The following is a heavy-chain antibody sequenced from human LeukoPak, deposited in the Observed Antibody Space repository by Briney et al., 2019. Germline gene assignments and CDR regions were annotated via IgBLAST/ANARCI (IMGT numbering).Heavy chain of an antibody. D-gene: IGHD3-10*01. J-gene: IGHJ4*01. CDR3: GXGGVWFGEPDFDX. CDR1: GGSISSYY. Sequence: SETLSLTCTVSGGSISSYYWSWIRQPAGKGLEWIGCIYTSGSTNYNPSLKSRVTMSVDTSKNQFSLKLSSVTAPDTAVYYCGXGGVWFGEPDFDXWGXGXLVTXSS. V-gene: IGHV4-4*07. CDR2: IYTSGST.